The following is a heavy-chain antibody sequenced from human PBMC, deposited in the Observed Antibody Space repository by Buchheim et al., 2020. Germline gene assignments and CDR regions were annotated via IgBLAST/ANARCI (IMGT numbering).Heavy chain of an antibody. Sequence: VQLVESGGGLVQPGGSLRLSCAASGFTFSSYSMNWVRQAPGKGLEWVSYISSSSSTIYYADSVKGRFTISRDNAKNSLYLQMNSLRAEDTAVYYCARTSGSYYNLLGDNWFDPWGQGTL. D-gene: IGHD3-10*01. J-gene: IGHJ5*02. CDR3: ARTSGSYYNLLGDNWFDP. CDR1: GFTFSSYS. V-gene: IGHV3-48*04. CDR2: ISSSSSTI.